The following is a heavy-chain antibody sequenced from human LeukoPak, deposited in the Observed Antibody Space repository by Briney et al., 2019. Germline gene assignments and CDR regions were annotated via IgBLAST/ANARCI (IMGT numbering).Heavy chain of an antibody. CDR1: GDSISSGSYY. CDR2: IYTSGST. V-gene: IGHV4-61*02. D-gene: IGHD5-24*01. J-gene: IGHJ5*02. Sequence: PSQTLSLTCSVSGDSISSGSYYWSWIRQPAGKGLEWIGRIYTSGSTNYNPSLKSRVTISVDTSKNQFSLKLSSVTAADTAVYYCARLRRDGYNCWFDPWGQGTLVTVSS. CDR3: ARLRRDGYNCWFDP.